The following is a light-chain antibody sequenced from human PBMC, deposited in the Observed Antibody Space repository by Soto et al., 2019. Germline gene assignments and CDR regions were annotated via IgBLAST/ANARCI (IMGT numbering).Light chain of an antibody. CDR1: QSISSY. CDR2: AAS. V-gene: IGKV1-39*01. Sequence: IQMTQSPSSLSASVGDRVTITCRASQSISSYLNWYQQKPGKAPKLLIYAASSLQSGVPSRFSGSGSGTDFTLTISSLQPEDFATYYCQQSYSTPVFGQGTKVEIK. J-gene: IGKJ1*01. CDR3: QQSYSTPV.